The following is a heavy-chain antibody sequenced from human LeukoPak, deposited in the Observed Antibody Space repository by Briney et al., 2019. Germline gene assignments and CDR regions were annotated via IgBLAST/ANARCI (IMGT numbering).Heavy chain of an antibody. D-gene: IGHD1-14*01. J-gene: IGHJ4*02. V-gene: IGHV3-23*01. CDR3: AKDFELEPTRVFTD. CDR1: GFTFSSYA. CDR2: IGGSGDGT. Sequence: PGGSLRLSCAASGFTFSSYAMSWVRQAPGKGPEWVSTIGGSGDGTNNADSVKGRFTISRDNSKNTLYLQMNSLRVDDTAVYYCAKDFELEPTRVFTDWGQGTLVTGSS.